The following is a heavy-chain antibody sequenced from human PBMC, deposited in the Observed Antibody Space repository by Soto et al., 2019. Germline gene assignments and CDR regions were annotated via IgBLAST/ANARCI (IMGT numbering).Heavy chain of an antibody. CDR2: TRHDGSNT. V-gene: IGHV3-33*01. CDR3: ARDGVGATTFFGYCDY. CDR1: GFTFSGYG. D-gene: IGHD1-26*01. Sequence: QVQLVESGGGVVQPGRSLRLSCAASGFTFSGYGMHWVRQAPGKGLEWVAITRHDGSNTYYADSVRGRFTISRDNSTKTLYLQMDSLRAEDTAVYYCARDGVGATTFFGYCDYWGQGTLVTVSS. J-gene: IGHJ4*02.